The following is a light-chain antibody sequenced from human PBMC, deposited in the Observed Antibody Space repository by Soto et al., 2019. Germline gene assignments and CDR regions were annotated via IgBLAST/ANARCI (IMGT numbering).Light chain of an antibody. V-gene: IGKV3-11*01. CDR2: DAS. J-gene: IGKJ5*01. CDR1: QSVSRN. Sequence: EIVLTQSPATLCLSPGERATLSCRASQSVSRNLAWYQQKPGQAPRLLIYDASNRATGIPARFSGSGSVTDFTLTISSLEPEDFAVYYCQHRSIWPVSFGQGTRLEIK. CDR3: QHRSIWPVS.